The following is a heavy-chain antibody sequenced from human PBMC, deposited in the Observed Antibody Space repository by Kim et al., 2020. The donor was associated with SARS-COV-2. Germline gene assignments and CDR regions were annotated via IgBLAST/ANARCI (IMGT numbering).Heavy chain of an antibody. D-gene: IGHD6-6*01. CDR2: ISGSGGST. CDR3: AKQTSPRVAARPGS. J-gene: IGHJ4*02. Sequence: GGSLRLSCAASGFTFSSYAMSWVRQAPGKGLEWVSAISGSGGSTYYADSVKGRFTISRDNSKNTLYLQMNSLRAEDTAVYYCAKQTSPRVAARPGSWGQGTLVTVSS. V-gene: IGHV3-23*01. CDR1: GFTFSSYA.